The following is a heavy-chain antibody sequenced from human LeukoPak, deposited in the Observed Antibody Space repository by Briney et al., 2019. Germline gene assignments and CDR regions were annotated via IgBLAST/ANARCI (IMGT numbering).Heavy chain of an antibody. CDR1: GFTFSTYS. Sequence: PGGSLRLSCAASGFTFSTYSMNWVRQAPGKGLEWVSFISTSSSYIYFADSLKGRFTVSRDNAKNSLYLQMNSLRAEDTAVYYCARGGYGYNFFDYWGQGTLVTVSS. J-gene: IGHJ4*02. CDR2: ISTSSSYI. CDR3: ARGGYGYNFFDY. V-gene: IGHV3-21*01. D-gene: IGHD5-24*01.